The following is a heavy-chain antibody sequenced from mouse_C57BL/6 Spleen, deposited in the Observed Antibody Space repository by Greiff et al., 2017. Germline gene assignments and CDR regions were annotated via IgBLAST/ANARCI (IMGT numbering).Heavy chain of an antibody. CDR3: ARSILISPGYFDV. CDR1: GFNIKDYY. V-gene: IGHV14-2*01. CDR2: IDPEDGET. D-gene: IGHD6-2*01. J-gene: IGHJ1*03. Sequence: VQLQQSGAELVKPGASVKLSCTASGFNIKDYYMHWVKQRTEQGLEWIGRIDPEDGETKYAPKFKGKATITADTSSNTAYLQLSSLTSEDTAVYYCARSILISPGYFDVWGTGTTVTVSS.